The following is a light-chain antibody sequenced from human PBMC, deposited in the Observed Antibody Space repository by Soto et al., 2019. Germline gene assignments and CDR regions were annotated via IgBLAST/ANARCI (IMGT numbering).Light chain of an antibody. Sequence: DIQMTQSPSSLSASVGDRVTITCRASQGIIDYLAWYQQKPGKAPTLLIYAASTVASGVPSRFSGGGSGTDCTLTISSLQPEDVATYYCQKYNSAPQTFGPGTKVEIK. CDR1: QGIIDY. J-gene: IGKJ1*01. CDR2: AAS. CDR3: QKYNSAPQT. V-gene: IGKV1-27*01.